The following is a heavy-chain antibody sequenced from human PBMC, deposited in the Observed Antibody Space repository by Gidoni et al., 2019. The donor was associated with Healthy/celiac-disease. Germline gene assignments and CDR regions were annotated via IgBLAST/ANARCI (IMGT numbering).Heavy chain of an antibody. CDR1: GGSISSGGYY. D-gene: IGHD7-27*01. Sequence: QVQLQESGPGLVKPSQTLSLTCTVSGGSISSGGYYWSWIRQHPGKGLEWIGYIYYSGSTYYNPSLKSLVTISVDTSKNQFSLKLSSVTAADTAVYYCARAGETGDSDWFDPWGQGTLVTVSS. CDR2: IYYSGST. J-gene: IGHJ5*02. CDR3: ARAGETGDSDWFDP. V-gene: IGHV4-31*01.